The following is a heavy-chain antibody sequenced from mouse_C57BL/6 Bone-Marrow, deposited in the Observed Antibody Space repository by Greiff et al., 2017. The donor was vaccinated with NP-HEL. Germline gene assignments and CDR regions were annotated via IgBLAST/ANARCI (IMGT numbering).Heavy chain of an antibody. CDR3: ATYYTGDY. J-gene: IGHJ2*01. Sequence: VQLQQSGPELVKPGASVKISCKASGYTFTDYYMNWVKQSHGKSLEWIGDINPNNGGTSYNQKFKGKATLTVDKSSSTAYMELRSLTSEDSAVYYCATYYTGDYWGQGTTLTVSS. V-gene: IGHV1-26*01. CDR2: INPNNGGT. CDR1: GYTFTDYY. D-gene: IGHD1-1*01.